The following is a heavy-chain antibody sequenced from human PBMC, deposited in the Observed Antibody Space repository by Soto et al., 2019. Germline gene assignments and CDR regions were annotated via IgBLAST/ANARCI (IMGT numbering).Heavy chain of an antibody. D-gene: IGHD3-22*01. CDR2: ISGSGGST. CDR1: GFTFSSYV. CDR3: AKDGSYYDSPTESDS. Sequence: EVQLLESGGGLVQPGGSLRLSCAASGFTFSSYVMTWVRQAPGQGLEWVSSISGSGGSTYLADSVKGRFTISRDNSKNTVYLQMNSLRAEDMAVYYCAKDGSYYDSPTESDSWGQGTLVTVAS. J-gene: IGHJ4*02. V-gene: IGHV3-23*01.